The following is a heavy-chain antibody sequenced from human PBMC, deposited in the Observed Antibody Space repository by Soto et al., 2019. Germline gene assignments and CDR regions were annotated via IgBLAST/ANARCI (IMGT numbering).Heavy chain of an antibody. CDR1: GGTFSSYA. J-gene: IGHJ4*02. CDR2: IIPIFGTA. CDR3: ARGLSDYGDSSYYFDY. V-gene: IGHV1-69*01. D-gene: IGHD4-17*01. Sequence: QVQLVQSGAEVKKPGSSVKVSCKASGGTFSSYAISWVRQAPGQGLEWMGGIIPIFGTANYAQKFQGRVTITADESTSTAYMELSSLRSEDTDVYYCARGLSDYGDSSYYFDYWGQGTLVTVSS.